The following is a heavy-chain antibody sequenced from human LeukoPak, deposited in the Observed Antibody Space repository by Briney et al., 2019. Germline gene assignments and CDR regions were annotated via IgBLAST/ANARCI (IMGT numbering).Heavy chain of an antibody. CDR1: GFTFSYYD. CDR2: ISDDGTTT. Sequence: GGSLRLSCEASGFTFSYYDIHWVRQAPDKGLEWVAVISDDGTTTFYADSVKGRITISRDNSKNTLYLQMNSLRADDTAVYYCAKDQGSGWFGGFDIWGQGTMVTVSS. D-gene: IGHD6-19*01. J-gene: IGHJ3*02. V-gene: IGHV3-30*18. CDR3: AKDQGSGWFGGFDI.